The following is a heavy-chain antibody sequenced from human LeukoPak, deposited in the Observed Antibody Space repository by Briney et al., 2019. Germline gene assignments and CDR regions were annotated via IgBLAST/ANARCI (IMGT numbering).Heavy chain of an antibody. CDR1: GYSFTTHW. V-gene: IGHV5-51*01. J-gene: IGHJ2*01. CDR3: ARQQWSERYFNL. Sequence: GESLKISCKGSGYSFTTHWIGWVRQMPGKGLEWMGVIYPGDSDTRYSPSFQGQVTISADKSVSTAHLQWISLKASDSAIYYCARQQWSERYFNLWGRGTLVTFSS. CDR2: IYPGDSDT. D-gene: IGHD6-19*01.